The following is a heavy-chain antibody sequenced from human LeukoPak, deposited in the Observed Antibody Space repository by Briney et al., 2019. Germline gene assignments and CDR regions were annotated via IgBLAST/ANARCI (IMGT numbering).Heavy chain of an antibody. Sequence: GGSLRLSCAASGFTFSSYWMHWVRQTPGKGLVWVSRINSDGINTDYADSVKGRFTISRDNTKNSLYLQMNSLRAEDTAVYYCVGGDYWGQGTLVTVSS. CDR1: GFTFSSYW. CDR3: VGGDY. V-gene: IGHV3-74*01. J-gene: IGHJ4*02. CDR2: INSDGINT.